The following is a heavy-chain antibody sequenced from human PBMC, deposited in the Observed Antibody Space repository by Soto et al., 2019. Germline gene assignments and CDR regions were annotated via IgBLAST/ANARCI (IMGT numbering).Heavy chain of an antibody. CDR1: GFTFSSYG. J-gene: IGHJ4*02. Sequence: GGSLRLSCAASGFTFSSYGTHWVRQAPGKGLEWVAVISDDGRNKYYADSVKGRFTISRDNSKNTLYLQMNSLRAEDTALYYCAKPRVAGVLSVNSYYFDYWGKGT. V-gene: IGHV3-30*18. CDR2: ISDDGRNK. CDR3: AKPRVAGVLSVNSYYFDY. D-gene: IGHD6-19*01.